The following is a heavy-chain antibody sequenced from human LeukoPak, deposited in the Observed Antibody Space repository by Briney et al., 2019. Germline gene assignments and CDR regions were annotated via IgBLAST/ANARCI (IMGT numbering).Heavy chain of an antibody. CDR3: ARDHSSSSWMDSFEI. J-gene: IGHJ3*02. D-gene: IGHD6-6*01. V-gene: IGHV4-4*07. Sequence: SETLSLTRIISGGSIGPYYWSWIRQAAGKGPEWIGRIYTTGTADYNPSLKGRVFLSVDTSKNQFSLKVTSVTAADTAVYYCARDHSSSSWMDSFEIWGPGTKVTVSS. CDR1: GGSIGPYY. CDR2: IYTTGTA.